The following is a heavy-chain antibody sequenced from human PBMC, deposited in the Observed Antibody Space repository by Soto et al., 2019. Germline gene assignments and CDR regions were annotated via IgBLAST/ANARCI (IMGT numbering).Heavy chain of an antibody. V-gene: IGHV3-33*01. CDR1: GFTFSSYG. CDR3: ARDSIPYCRGGSCYSGY. J-gene: IGHJ4*02. CDR2: IWYDGNNK. Sequence: GGSLRLSCVASGFTFSSYGMYGVRQAPGKGLEWVAVIWYDGNNKYYADSVKGRFTISRDNSKSTLYLQMNSLRAEDTAVYYCARDSIPYCRGGSCYSGYWGQGTLVTVSS. D-gene: IGHD2-15*01.